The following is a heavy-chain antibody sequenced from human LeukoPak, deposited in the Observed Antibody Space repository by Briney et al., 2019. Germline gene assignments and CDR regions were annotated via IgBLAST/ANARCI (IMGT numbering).Heavy chain of an antibody. Sequence: ASVKVSCKASGYTFTSYGISWVRQAPGQGLEWMGWISAYNGNTNYAQKLQGRVTMTTDTSTSTAYMELSSLRSEDTAVYYCARVGTPKYCSSTSCYWEGWFDPWGQGTLVTVSS. D-gene: IGHD2-2*01. CDR2: ISAYNGNT. CDR1: GYTFTSYG. V-gene: IGHV1-18*01. J-gene: IGHJ5*02. CDR3: ARVGTPKYCSSTSCYWEGWFDP.